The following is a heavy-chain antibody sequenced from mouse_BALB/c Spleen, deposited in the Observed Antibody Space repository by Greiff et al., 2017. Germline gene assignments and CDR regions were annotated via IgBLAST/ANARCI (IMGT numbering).Heavy chain of an antibody. CDR1: GYTFTSYT. Sequence: VQLQQSGAELARPGASVKMSCKASGYTFTSYTMHWVKQRPGQGLEWIGYINPSSGYTNYNQKFKDKATLTADKSSSTAYMQLSSLTSEDSAVYYCAREDYGSSYPFAYWGQGTLVTVSA. J-gene: IGHJ3*01. V-gene: IGHV1-4*01. CDR3: AREDYGSSYPFAY. D-gene: IGHD1-1*01. CDR2: INPSSGYT.